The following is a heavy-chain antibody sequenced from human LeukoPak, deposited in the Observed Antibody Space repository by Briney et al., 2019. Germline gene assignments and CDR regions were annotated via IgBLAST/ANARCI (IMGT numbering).Heavy chain of an antibody. CDR3: AISSHYYGSGSSFDP. CDR2: IYPGDSDT. D-gene: IGHD3-10*01. J-gene: IGHJ5*02. CDR1: GYSFTSYW. V-gene: IGHV5-51*01. Sequence: GESLKISCKGSGYSFTSYWIGWVRQMPGKGLEWMGIIYPGDSDTRYSPSFQGQVTISADKSISTAYLQWSSLKASDTAMYYCAISSHYYGSGSSFDPWGQGTLVTVSS.